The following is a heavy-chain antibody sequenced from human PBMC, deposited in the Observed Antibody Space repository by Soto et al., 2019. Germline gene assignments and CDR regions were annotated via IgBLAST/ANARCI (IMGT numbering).Heavy chain of an antibody. CDR3: ARDWSATVTTAAFDI. D-gene: IGHD4-17*01. J-gene: IGHJ3*02. CDR2: ISAYNGNT. Sequence: ASVKVSCKASGYTFTSYGISWVQQAPGQGLEWMGWISAYNGNTNYAQKPQGRVTMTTDTSTSTAYMELRSLRSDDTAVYYCARDWSATVTTAAFDIWGQGTMVTVSS. V-gene: IGHV1-18*01. CDR1: GYTFTSYG.